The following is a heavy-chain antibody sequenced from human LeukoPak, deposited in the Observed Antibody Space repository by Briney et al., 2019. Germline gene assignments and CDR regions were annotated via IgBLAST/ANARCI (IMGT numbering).Heavy chain of an antibody. V-gene: IGHV4-39*07. CDR1: GDSISSTSFY. CDR2: IFYSGIT. CDR3: ARSGPAAGRPDAFDI. D-gene: IGHD2-2*01. J-gene: IGHJ3*02. Sequence: SETLSLTCTLSGDSISSTSFYWAWIRQPPGKGLECIGTIFYSGITYHSSSLKSRVTISVDSSKNQFSLKLSSVTVADTAVYFCARSGPAAGRPDAFDIWGQGTMVTVSS.